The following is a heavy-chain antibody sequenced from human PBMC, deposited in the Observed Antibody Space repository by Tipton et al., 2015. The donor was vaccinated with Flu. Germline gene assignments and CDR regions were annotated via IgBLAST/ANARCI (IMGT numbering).Heavy chain of an antibody. CDR2: IYTSGST. Sequence: TLSLTCTVSGGSISSGSYYWSWIRQPAGKGLEWIGRIYTSGSTNYNPSLKSRVTISVDTSKNQFSLKLSSVTAADTAAYYCARERDVLLWFGELGYFDYWGQGTLVTVSS. J-gene: IGHJ4*02. CDR3: ARERDVLLWFGELGYFDY. CDR1: GGSISSGSYY. V-gene: IGHV4-61*02. D-gene: IGHD3-10*01.